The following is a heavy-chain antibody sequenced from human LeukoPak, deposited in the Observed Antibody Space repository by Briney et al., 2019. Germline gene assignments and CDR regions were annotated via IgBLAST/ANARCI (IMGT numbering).Heavy chain of an antibody. CDR3: ARFLRGATNALEI. CDR1: GGSISSSNW. D-gene: IGHD1-26*01. J-gene: IGHJ3*02. V-gene: IGHV4-4*02. CDR2: IYHSGST. Sequence: SETLSLTCAVSGGSISSSNWWSWVRQPPGKGLEWIGEIYHSGSTNYNPSLKRRVTISVDKSKNQFSLKLSSVTAADTAVYYCARFLRGATNALEIWGQGTMVTVSS.